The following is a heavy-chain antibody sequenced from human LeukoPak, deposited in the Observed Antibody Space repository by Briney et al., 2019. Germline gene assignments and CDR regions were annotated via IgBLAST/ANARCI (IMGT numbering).Heavy chain of an antibody. Sequence: SETLSLTCTVSGGSISNYYWSWIRQPPGRGLEWIGYISDSGSTNYNPSLKSRVTISVDTSKNQFSLMLSSVTAADTAVYYCARGYDSSAYYPFNYWGQGTLVTVSS. CDR2: ISDSGST. D-gene: IGHD3-22*01. J-gene: IGHJ4*02. V-gene: IGHV4-59*01. CDR1: GGSISNYY. CDR3: ARGYDSSAYYPFNY.